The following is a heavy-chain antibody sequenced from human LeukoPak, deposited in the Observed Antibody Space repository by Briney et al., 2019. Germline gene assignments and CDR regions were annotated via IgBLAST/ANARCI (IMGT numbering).Heavy chain of an antibody. CDR3: ARQSSHAEGKVPAANRGWFDP. D-gene: IGHD2-2*01. CDR2: IYTSGST. V-gene: IGHV4-4*09. Sequence: SETLSLTCTVSGGSISSYYWSWIRQPPGKGLEWIGYIYTSGSTNYNPSLKSRVTISVDTSKNQFSLKLSSVTAADTAVYYCARQSSHAEGKVPAANRGWFDPWGQGTLVTVSS. J-gene: IGHJ5*02. CDR1: GGSISSYY.